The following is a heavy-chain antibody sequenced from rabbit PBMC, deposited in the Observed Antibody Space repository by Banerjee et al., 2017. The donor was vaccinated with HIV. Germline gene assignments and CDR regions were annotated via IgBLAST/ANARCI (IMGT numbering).Heavy chain of an antibody. D-gene: IGHD4-1*01. V-gene: IGHV1S45*01. J-gene: IGHJ4*01. Sequence: QEQLEESGGDLVKPGASLTLSCTASGFSFSSSYYICWVRQAPGKGLEWIACIYNGDGGTWYASWAKGRFTISKTSSTTVTLQMTSLTAADTATYFCARDLAGVTGWNFNLWGPGTLVTVS. CDR3: ARDLAGVTGWNFNL. CDR1: GFSFSSSYY. CDR2: IYNGDGGT.